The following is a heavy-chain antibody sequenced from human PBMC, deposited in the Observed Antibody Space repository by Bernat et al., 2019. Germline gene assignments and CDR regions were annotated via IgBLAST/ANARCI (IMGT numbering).Heavy chain of an antibody. Sequence: QVQLGESGGGVVQPGRSQTLSCAASGFSFSEYAMHWVRQAPGKGLEWVAVISYDGSKTYYGDSVKGRFTISRDTSQNTLFLQMDSLRADDTAMYYCARGPSMYDFWTGYAHQAIPHFDYWGQGTLVTVSS. CDR2: ISYDGSKT. V-gene: IGHV3-30*01. CDR1: GFSFSEYA. CDR3: ARGPSMYDFWTGYAHQAIPHFDY. D-gene: IGHD3-3*01. J-gene: IGHJ4*02.